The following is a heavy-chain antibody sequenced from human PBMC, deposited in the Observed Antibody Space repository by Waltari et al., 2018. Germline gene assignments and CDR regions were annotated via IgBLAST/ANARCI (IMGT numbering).Heavy chain of an antibody. V-gene: IGHV4-59*11. CDR3: ARDLPSLIRTMIVVGIPGY. D-gene: IGHD3-22*01. CDR2: IYYSGST. Sequence: QVQLQESGPGLVKPSETLSLTCTVSGGSISSHYWSWIRQPPGKGLEWIGYIYYSGSTNYNPSLKSRVTISVDTSKNQFSLKLSSVTAADTAVYYCARDLPSLIRTMIVVGIPGYWGQGTLVTVSS. J-gene: IGHJ4*02. CDR1: GGSISSHY.